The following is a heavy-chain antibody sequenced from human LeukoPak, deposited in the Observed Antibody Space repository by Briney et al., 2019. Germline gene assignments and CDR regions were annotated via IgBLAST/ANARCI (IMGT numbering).Heavy chain of an antibody. CDR3: AKDPLITMIVVVSPGYFQH. CDR2: IRYDGSNK. CDR1: GFTFSSYG. V-gene: IGHV3-30*02. Sequence: GSLRLSCAASGFTFSSYGMHWVRQAPGKGLEWVAFIRYDGSNKYYADSVKGRFTISRDNSKNTLYLQMNSLRAEDTAVYYCAKDPLITMIVVVSPGYFQHWGQGTLVTVSS. D-gene: IGHD3-22*01. J-gene: IGHJ1*01.